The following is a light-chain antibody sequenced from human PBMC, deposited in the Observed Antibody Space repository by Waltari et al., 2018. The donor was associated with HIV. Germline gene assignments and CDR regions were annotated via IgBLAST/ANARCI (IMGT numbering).Light chain of an antibody. J-gene: IGLJ3*02. CDR3: ASWDDGLNWV. CDR1: SSNIGSYT. Sequence: QSVLTQPPSASGTPGQRVTISCSGSSSNIGSYTVSWYQQLPGTAPKVLSYVTNQRPSGGPDRFSGSKSGTSASLAISGLQSEDEADYYCASWDDGLNWVFGGGTKLTVL. V-gene: IGLV1-44*01. CDR2: VTN.